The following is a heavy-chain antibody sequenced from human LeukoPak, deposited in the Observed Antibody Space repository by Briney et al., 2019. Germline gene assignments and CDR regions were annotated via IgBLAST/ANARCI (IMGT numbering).Heavy chain of an antibody. J-gene: IGHJ4*02. CDR1: GGSISSYY. CDR2: IYSSGST. V-gene: IGHV4-4*07. Sequence: SETLSLTCTVSGGSISSYYWSWIRQPAGKGLEWIGRIYSSGSTNYNPSLKNRVTMSVDTSKNQFSLKLSSVTAAGTAVYCCARVSVSGTYDYWGQGTLVTVSS. D-gene: IGHD5/OR15-5a*01. CDR3: ARVSVSGTYDY.